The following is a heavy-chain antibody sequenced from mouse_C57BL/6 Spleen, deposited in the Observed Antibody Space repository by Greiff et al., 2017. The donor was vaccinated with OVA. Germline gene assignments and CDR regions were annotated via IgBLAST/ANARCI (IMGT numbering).Heavy chain of an antibody. CDR1: GYSITSGYY. Sequence: ESGPGLVKPSQSLSLTCSVTGYSITSGYYWNWIRQFPGNKLEWMGYISYDGSNNYNPSLKNRISITRDTSKNQFFLKLNSVTTEDTATYYCARAEGYGSTGYFDVWGTGTTVTVSS. V-gene: IGHV3-6*01. J-gene: IGHJ1*03. CDR2: ISYDGSN. D-gene: IGHD1-1*01. CDR3: ARAEGYGSTGYFDV.